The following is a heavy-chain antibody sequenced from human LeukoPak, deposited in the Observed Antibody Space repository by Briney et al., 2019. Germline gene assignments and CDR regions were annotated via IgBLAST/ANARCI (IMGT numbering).Heavy chain of an antibody. D-gene: IGHD2-2*01. CDR3: ARDSMPDY. J-gene: IGHJ4*02. V-gene: IGHV1-3*01. CDR1: GYTCTSYA. CDR2: INAGNGNT. Sequence: ASVMVSCKASGYTCTSYAMHQVRQAAGQRLEWMGWINAGNGNTKYSQKFQGRVTITRDTSASTAYMELSSLRSEDTAVYYCARDSMPDYWGQGTLVTVSS.